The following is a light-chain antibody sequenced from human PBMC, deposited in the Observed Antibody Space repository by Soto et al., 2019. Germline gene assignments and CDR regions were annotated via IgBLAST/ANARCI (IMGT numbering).Light chain of an antibody. Sequence: QSALTQPRSVSGSPGQXVTISCTGTSSDVGGYNYVSWYQQHPGKAPKVMIYDVSERPSGVPDRFSGSKSGNTASLPISGLQAEDEADYYCCSYAGSPRYVFGTGTKLTVL. CDR3: CSYAGSPRYV. CDR2: DVS. V-gene: IGLV2-11*01. CDR1: SSDVGGYNY. J-gene: IGLJ1*01.